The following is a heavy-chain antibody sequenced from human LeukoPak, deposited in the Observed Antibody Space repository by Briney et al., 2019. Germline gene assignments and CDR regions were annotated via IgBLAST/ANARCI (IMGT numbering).Heavy chain of an antibody. CDR3: ARGAGILTGYSPPRWFDP. CDR1: GGPISSYY. J-gene: IGHJ5*02. CDR2: IYTSGST. V-gene: IGHV4-4*07. D-gene: IGHD3-9*01. Sequence: PSETLSLTCTVSGGPISSYYWSWIRQPAGKGLEWIGRIYTSGSTNYNPSLKSRVTMSVDTSKNQFSLKLSSVTAADTAVYYCARGAGILTGYSPPRWFDPWGQGTLVTVSS.